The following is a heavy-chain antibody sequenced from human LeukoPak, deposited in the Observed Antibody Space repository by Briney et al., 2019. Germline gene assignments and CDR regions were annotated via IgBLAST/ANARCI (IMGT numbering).Heavy chain of an antibody. J-gene: IGHJ4*02. CDR1: GGSIISSSFW. CDR2: IYHSGST. CDR3: ARGGYNYGSIDF. D-gene: IGHD5-24*01. Sequence: SETLSLTCTVSGGSIISSSFWWGWIRQPPGKGLEWIGTIYHSGSTYYNPSLKSRVTISVDTSNNQFSLKLSSVTAADTAVYYCARGGYNYGSIDFWGQGTLVTVSS. V-gene: IGHV4-39*07.